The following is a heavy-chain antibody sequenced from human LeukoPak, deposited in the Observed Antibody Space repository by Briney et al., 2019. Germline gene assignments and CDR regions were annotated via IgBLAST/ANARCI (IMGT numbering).Heavy chain of an antibody. J-gene: IGHJ4*02. D-gene: IGHD3-10*01. V-gene: IGHV3-48*01. Sequence: GGSLRLSCAASGFSVSLYSMGWVRQAPGKGLEWISYIGSSSIYADSVKGRFTISRDSAKNSLYLQMNSLRGEGTAVYYCARDGPPVGAGDFDYWGQGTPVTVSS. CDR1: GFSVSLYS. CDR2: IGSSSI. CDR3: ARDGPPVGAGDFDY.